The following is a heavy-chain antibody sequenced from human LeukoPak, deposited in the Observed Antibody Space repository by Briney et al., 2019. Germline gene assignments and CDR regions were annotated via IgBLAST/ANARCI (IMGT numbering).Heavy chain of an antibody. D-gene: IGHD1-7*01. CDR2: IYHSGST. J-gene: IGHJ4*02. V-gene: IGHV4-30-2*01. CDR3: ASSGWNYKTVFDY. Sequence: PSETLSLTCAVSGGSISSGGYSWSWIRQPPGKGLEWIGYIYHSGSTYYNPSLKSRVTMSVDTSKNQFSLKLSSVTAADTAVYYCASSGWNYKTVFDYWGQGTLVTVSS. CDR1: GGSISSGGYS.